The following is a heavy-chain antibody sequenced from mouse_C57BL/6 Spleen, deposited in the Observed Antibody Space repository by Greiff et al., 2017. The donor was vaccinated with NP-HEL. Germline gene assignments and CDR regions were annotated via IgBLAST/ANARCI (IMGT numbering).Heavy chain of an antibody. CDR3: ARHDGYFDY. J-gene: IGHJ2*01. V-gene: IGHV5-9*01. CDR2: LSGGGGNT. CDR1: GFTFSSYT. Sequence: EVQVVESGGGLVKPGGSLKLSCAASGFTFSSYTMSWVRQTPEKRLEWVATLSGGGGNTYYPDSVKGRFTISRDNAKNTLYLQRSSLGSEDTALYYCARHDGYFDYWGQGTTLTVSS.